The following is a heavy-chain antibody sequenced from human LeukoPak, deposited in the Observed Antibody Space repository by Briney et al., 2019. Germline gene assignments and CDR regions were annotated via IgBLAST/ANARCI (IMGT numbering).Heavy chain of an antibody. Sequence: PGRSLRLFCAASGFTFSSYAMHWVRQAPGKGLEWVAVISYDGSNKYYADSVKGRFTISRDNSKNTLYLQMNSLRAEDTAVYYCAREGLGLDCWGQGTLVTVSS. V-gene: IGHV3-30-3*01. CDR1: GFTFSSYA. CDR3: AREGLGLDC. D-gene: IGHD1-26*01. J-gene: IGHJ4*02. CDR2: ISYDGSNK.